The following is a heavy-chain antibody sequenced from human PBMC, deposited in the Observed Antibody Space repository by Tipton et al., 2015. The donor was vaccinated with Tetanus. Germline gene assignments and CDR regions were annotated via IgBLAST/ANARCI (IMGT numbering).Heavy chain of an antibody. V-gene: IGHV4-34*01. Sequence: TLSLTCAVYGASFSDYYWSWIRQAPGKGLEWIGEINHSGSTNHNPSLKSQGTLSVDTSKNQFFLKLNSVTAADTAMYYCVTVNFPNYYHYGMDVWGQGPTVPVPS. CDR2: INHSGST. CDR1: GASFSDYY. D-gene: IGHD1-1*01. CDR3: VTVNFPNYYHYGMDV. J-gene: IGHJ6*02.